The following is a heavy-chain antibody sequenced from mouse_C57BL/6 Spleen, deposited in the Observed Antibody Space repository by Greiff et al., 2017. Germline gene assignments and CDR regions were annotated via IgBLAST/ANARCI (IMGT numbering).Heavy chain of an antibody. V-gene: IGHV3-6*01. D-gene: IGHD1-1*01. CDR3: AREVYYYGSSYDYYAMDY. CDR2: ISYDGSN. Sequence: EVQLVESGPGLVKPSQSLSLTCSVTGYSITSGYYWNWIRQFPGNKLEWMGYISYDGSNNYNPSLKNRISITRDTSKNQFFLKLNSVTTEDTATYYCAREVYYYGSSYDYYAMDYWGQGTSVTVSS. CDR1: GYSITSGYY. J-gene: IGHJ4*01.